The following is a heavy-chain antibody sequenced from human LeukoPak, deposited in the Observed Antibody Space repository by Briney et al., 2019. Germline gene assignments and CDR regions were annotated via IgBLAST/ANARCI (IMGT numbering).Heavy chain of an antibody. V-gene: IGHV1-2*02. CDR2: INPNSGGT. CDR1: GYTFTSYY. D-gene: IGHD3-10*01. CDR3: ARVLMVRGVMVLFDY. Sequence: ASVKVSCKASGYTFTSYYMHWVRQAPGQGLEWMGWINPNSGGTNYAQKFQGRVTMTRDTSISTAYMELSRLRSDDTAVYYCARVLMVRGVMVLFDYWGQGTLVTVSS. J-gene: IGHJ4*02.